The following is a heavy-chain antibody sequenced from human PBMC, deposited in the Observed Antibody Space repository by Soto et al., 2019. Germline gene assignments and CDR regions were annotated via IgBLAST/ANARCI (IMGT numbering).Heavy chain of an antibody. CDR1: GFSLSTSGVG. D-gene: IGHD5-12*01. CDR2: IYWDDDK. Sequence: SGPTLVNPTQTLTLTCTFSGFSLSTSGVGVGWIRQPPGKALEWLALIYWDDDKRYSPSLKSRLTITKDTSKNQVVLTMTNMDPVDIATYYCAHVAYSGYDFATYYYYMDVWGKGTTVTVS. J-gene: IGHJ6*03. V-gene: IGHV2-5*02. CDR3: AHVAYSGYDFATYYYYMDV.